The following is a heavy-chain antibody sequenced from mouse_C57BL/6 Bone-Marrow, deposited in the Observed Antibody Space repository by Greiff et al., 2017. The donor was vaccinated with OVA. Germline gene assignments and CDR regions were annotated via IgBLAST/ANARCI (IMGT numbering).Heavy chain of an antibody. J-gene: IGHJ3*01. D-gene: IGHD4-1*01. Sequence: QVQLKESGPELVKPGASVKISCKASGYAFSSSWMNWVKQRPGKGLEWIGRIYPGDGDTNYNGKVKGKATLTADKSSSTAYMQLSSLTSEDSAVYFCARGNWGWFAYWGQGTLVTVSA. CDR1: GYAFSSSW. V-gene: IGHV1-82*01. CDR2: IYPGDGDT. CDR3: ARGNWGWFAY.